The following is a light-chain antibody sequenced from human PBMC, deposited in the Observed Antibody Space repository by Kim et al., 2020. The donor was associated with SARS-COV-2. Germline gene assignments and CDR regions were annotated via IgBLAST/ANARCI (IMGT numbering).Light chain of an antibody. CDR2: EVS. CDR3: SSYTSSSTWV. CDR1: SSDVGGYNY. J-gene: IGLJ3*02. V-gene: IGLV2-14*01. Sequence: QSALTQPASVSGSPGQSITISYTGTSSDVGGYNYVSWYQQYPGKAPKLMIYEVSNRPSGVSNRFSGSKSGNTASLTISGLQAEDEADYYCSSYTSSSTWVFGGGTQLTVL.